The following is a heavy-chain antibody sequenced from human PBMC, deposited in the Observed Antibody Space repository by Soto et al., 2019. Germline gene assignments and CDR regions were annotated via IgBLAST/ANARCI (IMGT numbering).Heavy chain of an antibody. CDR2: TYYRSKWYN. Sequence: SQTLSLTCAISGDSVSSNSAAWNWIRQSPSRGLEWLGRTYYRSKWYNDYAVSVKSRITINPDTSKNQFSLQLNSVTPEDTAVYYCARWTGYCSGGSCYSSSYWFDPWGQGTLVTVPS. V-gene: IGHV6-1*01. CDR3: ARWTGYCSGGSCYSSSYWFDP. D-gene: IGHD2-15*01. J-gene: IGHJ5*02. CDR1: GDSVSSNSAA.